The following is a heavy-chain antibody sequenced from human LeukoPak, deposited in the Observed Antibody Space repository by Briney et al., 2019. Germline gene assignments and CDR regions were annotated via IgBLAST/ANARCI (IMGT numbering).Heavy chain of an antibody. J-gene: IGHJ4*02. CDR3: ARTSRGTNIDGYIDY. CDR2: INYSGST. D-gene: IGHD3-22*01. CDR1: GVSFSSYY. V-gene: IGHV4-59*01. Sequence: SETLTRSCTVSGVSFSSYYWSWIRQPPGKGLEWIGYINYSGSTNYNPSVKGRVTISVDTSKNQIPLRLSSVSAADTAMYYCARTSRGTNIDGYIDYWGQGTLVTVSS.